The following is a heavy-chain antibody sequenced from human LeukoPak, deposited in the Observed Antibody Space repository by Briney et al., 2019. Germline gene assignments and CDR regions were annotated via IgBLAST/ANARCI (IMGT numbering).Heavy chain of an antibody. D-gene: IGHD3-22*01. V-gene: IGHV1-46*01. CDR2: INPSGGST. J-gene: IGHJ4*02. CDR3: ARDTYYYDSSGSVNFDY. CDR1: GYTFTSYY. Sequence: ASVKVSCKASGYTFTSYYMHWVRQAPGQGLEWMGIINPSGGSTSYAQKFQGRVTMTRDTSTSTVYMELSSLRSEDTAVYYCARDTYYYDSSGSVNFDYWGQGTLVTVSS.